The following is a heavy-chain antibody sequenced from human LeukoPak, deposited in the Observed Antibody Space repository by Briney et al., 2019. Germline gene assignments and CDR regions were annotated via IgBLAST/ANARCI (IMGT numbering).Heavy chain of an antibody. CDR1: GFTLSSYA. CDR2: IWSSGSTM. CDR3: ARDTLLDI. J-gene: IGHJ3*02. Sequence: GGSLRLSCAASGFTLSSYAMRWVRRAPGKGLEWVSYIWSSGSTMYYADSVKGRFAISRDNAKNSLYLQMNSLRAEDTAVYYCARDTLLDIWGQGTMVTVSS. V-gene: IGHV3-48*04.